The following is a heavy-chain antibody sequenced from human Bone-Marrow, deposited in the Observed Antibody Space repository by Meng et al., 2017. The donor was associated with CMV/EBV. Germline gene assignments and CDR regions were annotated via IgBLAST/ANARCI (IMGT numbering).Heavy chain of an antibody. V-gene: IGHV4-30-4*08. J-gene: IGHJ4*02. CDR2: IYYSGST. Sequence: LRLSCTVSGGSISSGDYYWSWIRQPPGKGLEWIGYIYYSGSTYYNPSLKSRVTISVDTSKNQFSLKLSSVTAADTAVYYCASVGSDSYGYEVDYWGQGTLVTVSS. D-gene: IGHD5-18*01. CDR3: ASVGSDSYGYEVDY. CDR1: GGSISSGDYY.